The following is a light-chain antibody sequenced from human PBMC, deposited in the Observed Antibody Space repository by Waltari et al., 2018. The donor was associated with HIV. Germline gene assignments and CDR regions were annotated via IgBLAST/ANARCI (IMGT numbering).Light chain of an antibody. CDR3: AAWDDSLSGWV. CDR2: RNS. Sequence: QSALTQPPSTSGTPGQTVTIPCSGSSSHIGANYLSWYQQLPGTAPKLLIYRNSQRPSGVRDRFSGSKSGTSASLAINDLRSEDEAEYHCAAWDDSLSGWVFGGGTNLTVL. V-gene: IGLV1-47*01. J-gene: IGLJ3*02. CDR1: SSHIGANY.